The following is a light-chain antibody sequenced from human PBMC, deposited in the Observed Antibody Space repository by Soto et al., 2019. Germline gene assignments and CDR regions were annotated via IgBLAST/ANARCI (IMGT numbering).Light chain of an antibody. CDR2: GAS. Sequence: EIVLTQSPGTLSLSPGKRATLSCRASQSISSSYLAWYQQRPGQAPRLLIYGASSRATGIPDRFSGSGSGTEFTLTISRLEPEDFAVYYCQQYDSSSWTFGQGTKVDIK. CDR3: QQYDSSSWT. J-gene: IGKJ1*01. CDR1: QSISSSY. V-gene: IGKV3-20*01.